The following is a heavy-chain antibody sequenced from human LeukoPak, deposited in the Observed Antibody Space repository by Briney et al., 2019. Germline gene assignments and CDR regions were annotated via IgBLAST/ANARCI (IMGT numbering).Heavy chain of an antibody. V-gene: IGHV4-59*08. J-gene: IGHJ4*02. Sequence: SETLSLTCTVSGGSVSYYYWNWIRQPPGKGLEWIGYFYYSGSTNYNPSLKSRVTISVDTSKNQFSLKLSSVTAADTAVYYCARGLVPAAAYFDYWGQGTLVTVSS. D-gene: IGHD2-2*01. CDR1: GGSVSYYY. CDR3: ARGLVPAAAYFDY. CDR2: FYYSGST.